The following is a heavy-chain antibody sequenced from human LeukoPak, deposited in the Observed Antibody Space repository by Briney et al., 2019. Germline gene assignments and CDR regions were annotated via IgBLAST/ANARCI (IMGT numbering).Heavy chain of an antibody. CDR1: GYTFTGYY. CDR3: ARGSYSSSWYKFDP. D-gene: IGHD6-13*01. V-gene: IGHV1-2*02. CDR2: INPNSGGT. Sequence: ASVKVSCKASGYTFTGYYMHWVRQAPGQGLEWMGWINPNSGGTNYAQKFQGRVTMTRDTSISTAYMELSRLRSDDTAVYYCARGSYSSSWYKFDPWGQGTLVTASS. J-gene: IGHJ5*02.